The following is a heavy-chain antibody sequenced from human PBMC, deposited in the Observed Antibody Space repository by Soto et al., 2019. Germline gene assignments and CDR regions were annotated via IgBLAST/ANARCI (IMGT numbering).Heavy chain of an antibody. D-gene: IGHD3-9*01. CDR2: IQTDNDHA. V-gene: IGHV1-18*01. CDR3: AKDLGSGYRFDY. Sequence: QVQVVQSGPEVKKPGASVKVACKASGYTFLKYGINWVRQAPGQGLEWMGGIQTDNDHASFAQKFEGRVTMTTDTSTRTVYMELRDLSSDDTAVYYCAKDLGSGYRFDYWGQGTPVTVSS. J-gene: IGHJ4*02. CDR1: GYTFLKYG.